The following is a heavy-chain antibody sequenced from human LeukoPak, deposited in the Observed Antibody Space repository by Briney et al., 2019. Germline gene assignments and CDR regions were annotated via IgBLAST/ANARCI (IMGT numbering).Heavy chain of an antibody. D-gene: IGHD5-18*01. CDR1: GFTFSSYT. V-gene: IGHV3-48*04. CDR3: ARLYSYGYYYYYGMDV. J-gene: IGHJ6*02. CDR2: ISSSGSPI. Sequence: GGSLRLSCAASGFTFSSYTMNWVRQAPGKGLEWVSYISSSGSPINYADSVKGRFTISRDNAKNSLYLQMNSLRAEDTAVYSCARLYSYGYYYYYGMDVWGHGTTVTVSS.